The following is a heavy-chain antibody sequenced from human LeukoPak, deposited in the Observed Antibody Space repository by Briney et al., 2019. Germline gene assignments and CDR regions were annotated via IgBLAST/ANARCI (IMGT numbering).Heavy chain of an antibody. J-gene: IGHJ4*02. CDR1: GFTFSSYI. Sequence: GGSLRLSCAASGFTFSSYIMNWVRQAPGKGLEWVSSISSSSSYIYYADSVKGRFTISRDNAKNSLYLQMNSLRAEDTAVYYCARYPTFYSSIWYDYWGQGTLVTVSS. CDR3: ARYPTFYSSIWYDY. D-gene: IGHD6-13*01. V-gene: IGHV3-21*01. CDR2: ISSSSSYI.